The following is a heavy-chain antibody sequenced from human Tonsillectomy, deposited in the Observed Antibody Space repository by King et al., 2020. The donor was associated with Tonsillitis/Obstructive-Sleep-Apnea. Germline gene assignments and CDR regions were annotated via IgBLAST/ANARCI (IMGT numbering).Heavy chain of an antibody. D-gene: IGHD3-22*01. CDR2: IYYSGST. CDR3: AGDYYDSSGYLIPLDY. CDR1: GGSISSYY. Sequence: QLQESGPGLVKPSETLSLPCTVSGGSISSYYWSWIRQPPGKGLEWIGYIYYSGSTNYNPSLKSRVTISVDTSKNQFSLKLSSVTAADTAVYYCAGDYYDSSGYLIPLDYWGQGTLVTVSS. V-gene: IGHV4-59*01. J-gene: IGHJ4*02.